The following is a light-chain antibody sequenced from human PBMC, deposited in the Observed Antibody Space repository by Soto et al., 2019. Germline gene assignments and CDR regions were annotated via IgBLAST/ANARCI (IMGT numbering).Light chain of an antibody. V-gene: IGKV3-20*01. Sequence: EIVLTQSPGTLSLSPGERATLSCRASQSVSSSYLAWYQQKPGQAPRLLIYGASSRATGIPGRFSGSGSGTDFTLTISRLEPEDFAVYYCQQYNNWPLTFGGGTKVDIK. CDR1: QSVSSSY. CDR2: GAS. CDR3: QQYNNWPLT. J-gene: IGKJ4*01.